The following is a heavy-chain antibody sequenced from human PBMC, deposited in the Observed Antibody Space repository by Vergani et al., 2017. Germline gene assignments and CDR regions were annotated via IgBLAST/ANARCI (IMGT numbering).Heavy chain of an antibody. Sequence: EVQLMESGGGLVQPGGSLRLSCAASGFTVSSNYMSWVRQAPGKGLEWVSVIYSGGSTYYADSVKGRFTISRDNSKNTLYLQMNSLRAEDTAVYYCALGMATRIFDYWGQGTLVTVSS. CDR3: ALGMATRIFDY. CDR1: GFTVSSNY. V-gene: IGHV3-53*01. CDR2: IYSGGST. J-gene: IGHJ4*02. D-gene: IGHD5-24*01.